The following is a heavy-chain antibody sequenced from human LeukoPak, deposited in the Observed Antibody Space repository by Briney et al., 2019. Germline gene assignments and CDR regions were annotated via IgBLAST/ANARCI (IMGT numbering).Heavy chain of an antibody. Sequence: ASVKVSCKASGYTFTGYYMHWVRQAPGQGLEWMGCINPNSGGTNYAQKFQGWVAMTRDTSISTAYMELSRLRSDDTAVYYCARGYCSGGSCYNNWFDPWGQGTLVTVSS. CDR3: ARGYCSGGSCYNNWFDP. CDR1: GYTFTGYY. D-gene: IGHD2-15*01. J-gene: IGHJ5*02. CDR2: INPNSGGT. V-gene: IGHV1-2*04.